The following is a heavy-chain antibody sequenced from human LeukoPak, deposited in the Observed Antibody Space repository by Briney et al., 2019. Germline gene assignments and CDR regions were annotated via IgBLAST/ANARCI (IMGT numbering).Heavy chain of an antibody. J-gene: IGHJ3*02. V-gene: IGHV3-21*01. CDR2: ISSSSSYI. CDR1: GFTFSSYS. D-gene: IGHD2/OR15-2a*01. CDR3: ARDWLTFAFDI. Sequence: GGSLRLSCAASGFTFSSYSMNWVRQAPGKGLEWGSSISSSSSYIYYADSVKGRFTISRDNAKNSLYLQMNSLRAEDTAVYYCARDWLTFAFDIWGQGTMVTVSS.